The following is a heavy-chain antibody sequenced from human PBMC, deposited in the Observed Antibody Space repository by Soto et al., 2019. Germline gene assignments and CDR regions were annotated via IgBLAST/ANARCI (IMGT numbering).Heavy chain of an antibody. CDR1: VYILSSYV. V-gene: IGHV1-18*04. CDR2: ITPYNPNT. J-gene: IGHJ4*02. Sequence: GASVKVPGQTSVYILSSYVLRWVRPAPGHGLDDMGWITPYNPNTHYAQNLQGRVTVTADTSTSTAYMELRSLRSDDTAVYYCALYDSRPGYFDYWGQGTLVTV. CDR3: ALYDSRPGYFDY. D-gene: IGHD3-22*01.